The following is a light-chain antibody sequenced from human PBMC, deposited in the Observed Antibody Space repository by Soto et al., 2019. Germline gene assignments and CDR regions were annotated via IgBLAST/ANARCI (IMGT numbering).Light chain of an antibody. V-gene: IGKV1-5*03. CDR2: QAS. CDR3: QQYSNLYT. J-gene: IGKJ1*01. CDR1: QSISSW. Sequence: DIQMTQSPSTLSASVGDRVTITCRASQSISSWLAWYQQKPGKAPKVLIYQASSLESGVTSRFSGSGSGTEFTLTISSLQPDDFATYLCQQYSNLYTFGQGTKVEIK.